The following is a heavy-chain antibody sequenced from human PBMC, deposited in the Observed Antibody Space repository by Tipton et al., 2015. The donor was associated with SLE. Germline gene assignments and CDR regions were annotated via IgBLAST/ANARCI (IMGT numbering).Heavy chain of an antibody. D-gene: IGHD6-6*01. J-gene: IGHJ3*02. Sequence: TLSLTCTVSGGSISSYYWSWIRQPPGKGLEWIGYIYTSGSTKYNPSFKSRVTISVDTSKNQFSLKLTSVTAADTAVYYCARLPIAAGAFDIWGQGTMVTVSS. CDR1: GGSISSYY. CDR3: ARLPIAAGAFDI. V-gene: IGHV4-4*09. CDR2: IYTSGST.